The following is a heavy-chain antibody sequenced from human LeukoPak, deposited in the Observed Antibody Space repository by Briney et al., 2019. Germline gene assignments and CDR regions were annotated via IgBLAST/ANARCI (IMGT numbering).Heavy chain of an antibody. CDR1: GYTFNNYD. CDR2: MKPNTGKT. CDR3: ARAQGYDSSGSSN. J-gene: IGHJ4*02. Sequence: ASVKVSCKASGYTFNNYDINWLRQATGQGLEWMGWMKPNTGKTGYAQNFQGRVTMTSNTSISTAYMELSSLRSDDTAVYYCARAQGYDSSGSSNWGQGTLVTVSS. V-gene: IGHV1-8*01. D-gene: IGHD3-22*01.